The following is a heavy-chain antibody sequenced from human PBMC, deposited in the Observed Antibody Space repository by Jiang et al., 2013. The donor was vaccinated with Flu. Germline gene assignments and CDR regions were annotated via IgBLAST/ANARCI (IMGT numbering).Heavy chain of an antibody. CDR3: ARVPPHLLTRNVAEDY. CDR1: GYTFTTYA. CDR2: INTNTGIP. D-gene: IGHD1-14*01. V-gene: IGHV7-4-1*02. J-gene: IGHJ4*02. Sequence: QSGSELKRPGASVKVSCKASGYTFTTYAMNWARQAPGQGLQWMGWINTNTGIPTYAQGFTGRFVFSLDTSVTTAYLQITSLKADDNAIYYCARVPPHLLTRNVAEDYWGQGTLVTVSS.